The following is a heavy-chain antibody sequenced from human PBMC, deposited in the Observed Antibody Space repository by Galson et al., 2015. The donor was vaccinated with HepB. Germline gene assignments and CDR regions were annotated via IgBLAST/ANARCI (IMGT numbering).Heavy chain of an antibody. D-gene: IGHD1-26*01. CDR3: ASLSGSYA. CDR1: GFTFSNYA. V-gene: IGHV3-21*01. CDR2: ISSSSSYI. Sequence: SLRLSCAASGFTFSNYAMNWVRQAPGKGLEWVSSISSSSSYIYYADSVKGRFTISRDNAKNSLYLQMNSLRAEDTAVYYCASLSGSYAWGQGTLVTVSS. J-gene: IGHJ5*02.